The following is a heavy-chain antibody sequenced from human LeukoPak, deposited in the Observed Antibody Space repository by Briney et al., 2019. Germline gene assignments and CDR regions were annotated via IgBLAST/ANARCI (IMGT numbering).Heavy chain of an antibody. CDR3: AKRYCTSTSCSFFDY. D-gene: IGHD2-2*01. CDR2: ISDSGGST. V-gene: IGHV3-23*01. CDR1: GFTFNNYA. J-gene: IGHJ4*02. Sequence: GGSLRLSCAASGFTFNNYAMSRVRQAPGKGLEWVSAISDSGGSTYYADSVKGRFTISRDNSKNTLYLQMNSLRAEDTAVFYCAKRYCTSTSCSFFDYWGQGTLVTVSS.